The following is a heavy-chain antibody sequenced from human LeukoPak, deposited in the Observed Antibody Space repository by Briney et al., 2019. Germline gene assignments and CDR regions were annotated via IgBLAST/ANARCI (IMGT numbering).Heavy chain of an antibody. CDR2: INHSGST. J-gene: IGHJ3*02. D-gene: IGHD3-10*01. CDR3: ATTSIISEGPDAFDI. V-gene: IGHV4-34*01. Sequence: SEALSLTCAVYGGSFSGYYWSWIRQPPGKGLEGSGEINHSGSTNYNPSLKSRVTISVDTSKNQFSLKLSSVTAADTAVYYCATTSIISEGPDAFDIWGQGTMVTVSS. CDR1: GGSFSGYY.